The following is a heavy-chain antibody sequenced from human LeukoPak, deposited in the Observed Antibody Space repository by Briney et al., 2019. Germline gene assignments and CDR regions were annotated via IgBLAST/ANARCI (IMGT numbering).Heavy chain of an antibody. V-gene: IGHV3-13*01. CDR1: GFTLSNFA. D-gene: IGHD1-26*01. CDR3: ARQMTPHGNFDY. Sequence: PGGSLRLSCAASGFTLSNFAMHWVRQAPGKGLEWVSAIGTAGDTFYPGSVKGRLTISRENAKNSLYLQMNSLRADDTAVYYCARQMTPHGNFDYWGQGTLVTVSS. J-gene: IGHJ4*02. CDR2: IGTAGDT.